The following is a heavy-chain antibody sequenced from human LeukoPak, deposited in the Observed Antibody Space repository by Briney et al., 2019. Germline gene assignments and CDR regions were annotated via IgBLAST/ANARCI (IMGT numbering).Heavy chain of an antibody. CDR1: GLTFSSYA. D-gene: IGHD5-18*01. V-gene: IGHV3-23*01. CDR2: ISGSGGST. CDR3: AKDACGYSYGPEGY. Sequence: GGSLRLSCAASGLTFSSYAMSWVRQAPGKGLEWVSAISGSGGSTYYADSVKGRFTISRDNSKNTLYLQMNSLRAEDTAVYYCAKDACGYSYGPEGYWGQGTLVTVSS. J-gene: IGHJ4*02.